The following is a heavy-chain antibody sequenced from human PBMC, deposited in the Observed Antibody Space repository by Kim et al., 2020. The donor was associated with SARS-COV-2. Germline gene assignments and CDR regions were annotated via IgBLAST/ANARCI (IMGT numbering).Heavy chain of an antibody. CDR2: ISAYNGNT. CDR3: ARDCGGDCYSGSFDY. Sequence: ASVKVSCKASGYTFTSYGISWVRQAPGQGLEWMGWISAYNGNTNYAQKLQGRVTMTTDTSTSTAYMELRSLRSDDTAVYYCARDCGGDCYSGSFDYWGQGTLVTVSS. D-gene: IGHD2-21*02. J-gene: IGHJ4*02. CDR1: GYTFTSYG. V-gene: IGHV1-18*01.